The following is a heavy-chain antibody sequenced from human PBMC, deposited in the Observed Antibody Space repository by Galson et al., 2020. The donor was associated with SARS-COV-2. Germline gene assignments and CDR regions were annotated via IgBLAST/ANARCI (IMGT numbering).Heavy chain of an antibody. CDR3: AREGGRGGVGAPTGGPTFDY. D-gene: IGHD1-26*01. CDR1: GGSISSSNW. V-gene: IGHV4-4*02. CDR2: IYHSGST. J-gene: IGHJ4*02. Sequence: SETLSLTCAVSGGSISSSNWWSWVRQPPGKGLEWIGEIYHSGSTNYNPSLKSRVTISVDKSKNQFSLKLSSVTAADTAVYYCAREGGRGGVGAPTGGPTFDYWGQGTLVTVSS.